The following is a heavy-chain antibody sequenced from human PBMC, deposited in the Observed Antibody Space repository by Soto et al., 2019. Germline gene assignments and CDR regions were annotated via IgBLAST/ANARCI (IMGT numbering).Heavy chain of an antibody. CDR3: ARVPRSRSGWSTYYFDC. CDR1: GFTFSSYA. CDR2: ISGNGVNT. J-gene: IGHJ4*02. V-gene: IGHV3-23*01. D-gene: IGHD6-19*01. Sequence: GGSLRLSCAASGFTFSSYAMSWVRQAPGKGLEWVSAISGNGVNTYYADSVKGRFTISRDNSKNTLSLQMSSLRAEDTAIYFFARVPRSRSGWSTYYFDCWGQGTLVTVSS.